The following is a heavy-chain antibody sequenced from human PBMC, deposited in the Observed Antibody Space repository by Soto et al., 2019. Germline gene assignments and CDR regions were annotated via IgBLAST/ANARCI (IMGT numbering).Heavy chain of an antibody. Sequence: ASVRVSCKASGYTFTSYAMHWVRQAPGQRLEWMGWINAGNGNTKYSQKFQGRVTITRDTSASTAYMELSSLRSEDTAVYYCLSFCLFGLYEVLLAVCAQGTSATVSS. D-gene: IGHD3-16*01. J-gene: IGHJ6*02. CDR3: LSFCLFGLYEVLLAV. CDR1: GYTFTSYA. V-gene: IGHV1-3*01. CDR2: INAGNGNT.